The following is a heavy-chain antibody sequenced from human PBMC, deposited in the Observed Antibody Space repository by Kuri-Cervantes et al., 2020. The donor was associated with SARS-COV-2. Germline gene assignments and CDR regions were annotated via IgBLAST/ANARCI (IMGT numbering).Heavy chain of an antibody. Sequence: SQTLSLTCAVYGGSFSGYYWSWIRQPPGKGLEWIGEINHSGSTNYNPSLDLKSRVTISVDTSKNQFSLKLSSVTAADTAVYYCARVYGNMTTVTRSCYYCIDVWGQGTTVTVSS. CDR1: GGSFSGYY. CDR2: INHSGST. D-gene: IGHD4-17*01. CDR3: ARVYGNMTTVTRSCYYCIDV. J-gene: IGHJ6*02. V-gene: IGHV4-34*01.